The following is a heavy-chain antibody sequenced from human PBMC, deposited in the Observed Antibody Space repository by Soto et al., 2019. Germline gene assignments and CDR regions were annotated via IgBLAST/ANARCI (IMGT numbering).Heavy chain of an antibody. CDR3: ARDRVGLDY. V-gene: IGHV3-48*02. J-gene: IGHJ4*02. Sequence: EVQLVESGGGLVQPGGSRKLSCDASGFTFSNYNMNWVRQAPGKGLEWLAYISTTRTTIYYADSVKGRFTIARDNVKNSQYLYMNSLRDDDTAVYFCARDRVGLDYWGQGTLVTVSS. CDR2: ISTTRTTI. CDR1: GFTFSNYN. D-gene: IGHD3-16*01.